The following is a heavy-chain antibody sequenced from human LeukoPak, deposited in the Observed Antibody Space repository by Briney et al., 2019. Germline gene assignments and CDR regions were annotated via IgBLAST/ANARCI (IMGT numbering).Heavy chain of an antibody. D-gene: IGHD3-16*02. CDR2: IYYSGST. J-gene: IGHJ4*02. Sequence: SETLSLTCTVSGGSISSSSYYWGWIRQPPGKGLEWIGSIYYSGSTYYNPSLKSRVTISVDTSKNQFSLKLSSVTAADTAVYYCARQVSLGSRWFDYWGQGTLVTVSS. CDR1: GGSISSSSYY. CDR3: ARQVSLGSRWFDY. V-gene: IGHV4-39*01.